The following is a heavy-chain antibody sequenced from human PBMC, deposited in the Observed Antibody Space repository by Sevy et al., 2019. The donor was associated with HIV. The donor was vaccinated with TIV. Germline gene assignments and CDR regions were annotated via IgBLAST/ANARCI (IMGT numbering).Heavy chain of an antibody. V-gene: IGHV4-61*01. Sequence: SETLSLTCAVSGVSVSSDTYYWSWIRQPPGKGREGIGYVYHTGSTNYSPSFKSRVTISVDTSKNQFSLRLFSVAAADTAVYYCAREPYFFDKSGYYWDYWGQGALVTVSS. CDR1: GVSVSSDTYY. CDR3: AREPYFFDKSGYYWDY. D-gene: IGHD3-22*01. CDR2: VYHTGST. J-gene: IGHJ4*02.